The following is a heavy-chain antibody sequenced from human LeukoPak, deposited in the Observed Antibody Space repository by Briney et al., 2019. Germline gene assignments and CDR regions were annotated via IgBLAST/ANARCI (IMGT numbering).Heavy chain of an antibody. D-gene: IGHD4-17*01. CDR3: APTPMTTVTY. CDR1: GFTFSSYW. J-gene: IGHJ4*02. V-gene: IGHV3-74*03. Sequence: PGGSLRLSCAASGFTFSSYWMHWVRQAPGKGLVWVSRIKGDGSTTTYADSVKGRFTISRDNAKNTLYLQMNSLRDEDTAVYYCAPTPMTTVTYWGQGILVTVSS. CDR2: IKGDGSTT.